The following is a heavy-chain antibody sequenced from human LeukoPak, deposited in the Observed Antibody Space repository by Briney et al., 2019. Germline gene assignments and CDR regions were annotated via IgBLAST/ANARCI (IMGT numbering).Heavy chain of an antibody. J-gene: IGHJ4*02. D-gene: IGHD3-22*01. Sequence: ASVKVSCKASGYTITSYGISWVRQAPGQGLECMGWISAYNGNTNYAQKLQGRVTMTTDTSTSTAYMELRSLRSDDTAVYYCARDDYYYDSSGHNSGDWGQGTLVTVSS. V-gene: IGHV1-18*01. CDR2: ISAYNGNT. CDR3: ARDDYYYDSSGHNSGD. CDR1: GYTITSYG.